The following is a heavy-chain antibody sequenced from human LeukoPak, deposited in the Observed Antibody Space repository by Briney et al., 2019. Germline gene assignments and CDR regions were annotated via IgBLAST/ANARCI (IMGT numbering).Heavy chain of an antibody. CDR3: AKDKVKRTPDAFDI. CDR1: GFTFSSYA. CDR2: ISDSGGST. V-gene: IGHV3-23*01. J-gene: IGHJ3*02. Sequence: GGSLRLSCAASGFTFSSYAMSWVRQAPGKGLEWVSGISDSGGSTYYTDAVKGRFTISRANSKSTLYLQMNSLRAEDTAVYYCAKDKVKRTPDAFDIWGQGTMVTVSS.